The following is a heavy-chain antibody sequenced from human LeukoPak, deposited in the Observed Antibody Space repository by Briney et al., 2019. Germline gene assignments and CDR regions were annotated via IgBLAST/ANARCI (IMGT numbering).Heavy chain of an antibody. V-gene: IGHV1-69*01. D-gene: IGHD1-26*01. J-gene: IGHJ5*02. CDR2: IIPIFGTA. CDR3: ARVGGVVGADDS. Sequence: ASVKVSCKASGGTFSSYAISWVRQAPGQGLESMGGIIPIFGTANYAQKFQGRVTITADESTSTAYMELSSLRSEDTAVYYCARVGGVVGADDSWGQGTLVTVSS. CDR1: GGTFSSYA.